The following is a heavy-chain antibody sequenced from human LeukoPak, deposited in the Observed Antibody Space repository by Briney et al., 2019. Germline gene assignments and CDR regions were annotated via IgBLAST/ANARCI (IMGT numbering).Heavy chain of an antibody. Sequence: PGGSLRLSCAASGFTVSSNYMSWVRQAPRKGLEWVSVIYSGGSTYYADSVKGRFTISRDNSKNTLYLQMNSLRVEDTAVYYCSRGGNQYYFDYWGQGTLVTVSS. CDR3: SRGGNQYYFDY. V-gene: IGHV3-66*01. D-gene: IGHD3-10*01. CDR1: GFTVSSNY. J-gene: IGHJ4*02. CDR2: IYSGGST.